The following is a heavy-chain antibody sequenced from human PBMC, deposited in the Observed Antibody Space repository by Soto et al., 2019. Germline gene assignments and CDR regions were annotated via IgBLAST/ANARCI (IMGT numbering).Heavy chain of an antibody. J-gene: IGHJ6*02. CDR1: GGSISSGGYY. CDR2: IYYSGRT. Sequence: QVQLQESGPGLVKPSQTLSLTCTVSGGSISSGGYYWSWIRKHPGKGLEWIGYIYYSGRTYYNPSLKSRVTISVETSKNQCSLKLSSVTAADMAVYYCARGVVVPAARYYYYGMDVWGQGTTVTVSS. CDR3: ARGVVVPAARYYYYGMDV. V-gene: IGHV4-31*03. D-gene: IGHD2-2*01.